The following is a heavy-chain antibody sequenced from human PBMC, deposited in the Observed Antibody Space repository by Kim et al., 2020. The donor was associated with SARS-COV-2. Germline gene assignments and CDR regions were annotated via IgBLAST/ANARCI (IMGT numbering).Heavy chain of an antibody. CDR3: ARDHDRGSSGFEL. J-gene: IGHJ5*02. Sequence: SETLSLTCTVSGGAITSNHWWIWVRQAPGKGPEWIGEVFRSGSPNYNPSLKSRVTISMDKSKNQFSLQLDSVTAADTAFYYCARDHDRGSSGFELWGQGILVTVSS. D-gene: IGHD6-6*01. V-gene: IGHV4-4*02. CDR2: VFRSGSP. CDR1: GGAITSNHW.